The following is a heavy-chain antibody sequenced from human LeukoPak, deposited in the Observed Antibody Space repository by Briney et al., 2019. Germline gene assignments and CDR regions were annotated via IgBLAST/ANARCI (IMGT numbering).Heavy chain of an antibody. J-gene: IGHJ4*02. CDR3: ARDYTAMGLYYFDY. D-gene: IGHD5-18*01. CDR1: GGSFSGYY. Sequence: SETLTLTCAVYGGSFSGYYWSWIRQPPGKGLEWIGEINHSGSTNYNPSLKSRVTISVDTSKNQFSLKLSSVTAADTAVYYCARDYTAMGLYYFDYWGQGTLVTVSS. CDR2: INHSGST. V-gene: IGHV4-34*01.